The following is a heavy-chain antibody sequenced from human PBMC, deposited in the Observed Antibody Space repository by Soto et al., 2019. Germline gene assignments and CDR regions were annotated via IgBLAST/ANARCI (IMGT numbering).Heavy chain of an antibody. CDR2: ISSSGSST. V-gene: IGHV3-48*03. Sequence: GGSLRLSCVASGFTFSSYEMNWVTQAPGKGLEWVSYISSSGSSTYYADSVKGRFTISRDNAKNSLYLQMNSLRAEDTAVYYCARADIGGDAFDIWGHGTLVTVS. J-gene: IGHJ3*02. CDR3: ARADIGGDAFDI. CDR1: GFTFSSYE.